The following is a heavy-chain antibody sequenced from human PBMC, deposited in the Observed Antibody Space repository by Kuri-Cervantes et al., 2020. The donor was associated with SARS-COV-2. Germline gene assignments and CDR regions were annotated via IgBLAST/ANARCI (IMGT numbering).Heavy chain of an antibody. V-gene: IGHV3-7*01. CDR3: ARKRNNYDFWSGPIYYFDY. CDR2: IKQDGSEK. CDR1: GFTFSSYW. J-gene: IGHJ4*02. D-gene: IGHD3-3*01. Sequence: GGSLRLSCAASGFTFSSYWMSWVRQAPGKGLEWVANIKQDGSEKYYVDSVEGRFTISRDNAKNSLYLQMNSLRAEDTAVYYCARKRNNYDFWSGPIYYFDYWGQGTLVTVSS.